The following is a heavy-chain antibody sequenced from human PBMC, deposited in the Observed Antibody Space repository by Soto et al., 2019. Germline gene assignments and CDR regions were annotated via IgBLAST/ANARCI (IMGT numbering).Heavy chain of an antibody. D-gene: IGHD3-10*01. Sequence: ETLSLTCAVSGGSISSSNWWSWVRQPPGKGLEWVSAISGSGGSTYYADSVKGRFTISRDNSKNTLYLQMNSLRAEDTAVYYCAKGGPIYGSGSYFDYWGQGTLVTVSS. V-gene: IGHV3-23*01. J-gene: IGHJ4*02. CDR1: GGSISSSN. CDR3: AKGGPIYGSGSYFDY. CDR2: ISGSGGST.